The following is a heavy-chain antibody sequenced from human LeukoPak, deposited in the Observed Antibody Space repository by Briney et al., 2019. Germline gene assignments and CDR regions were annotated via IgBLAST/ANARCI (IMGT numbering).Heavy chain of an antibody. D-gene: IGHD2-8*02. Sequence: GEPLKISCQHSGYTFIDYRIGWVRQVPGKGREGMGIIFPADSDTKYSPSFQGEVTISVDRSASSASLQWSSLKASDTAVYYCARHRLEGCTGGRCFQSFHYYGMDVWGQGTAVTVSS. CDR1: GYTFIDYR. CDR3: ARHRLEGCTGGRCFQSFHYYGMDV. CDR2: IFPADSDT. J-gene: IGHJ6*02. V-gene: IGHV5-51*01.